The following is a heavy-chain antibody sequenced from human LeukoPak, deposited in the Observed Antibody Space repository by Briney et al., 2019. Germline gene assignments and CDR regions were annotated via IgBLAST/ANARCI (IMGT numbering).Heavy chain of an antibody. V-gene: IGHV4-34*01. CDR3: ASRYYDILTGYPDGSWFDP. CDR2: INHSGST. D-gene: IGHD3-9*01. CDR1: GGSFSGYS. J-gene: IGHJ5*02. Sequence: SETLSLTCAVYGGSFSGYSWSWIRQPPGKGLEWIGEINHSGSTNYNPSLKSRVTISIDTSKNQFSLKLSSVAAADTAMYYCASRYYDILTGYPDGSWFDPWGQGTLVTVSS.